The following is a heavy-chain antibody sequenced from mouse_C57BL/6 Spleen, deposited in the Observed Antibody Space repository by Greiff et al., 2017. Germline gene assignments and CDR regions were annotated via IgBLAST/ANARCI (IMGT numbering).Heavy chain of an antibody. Sequence: EVQLQQSGPELVQPGASVKISCQASGYTFTDSYMNWVKQSHGKSLEWIGDINPNNGGTSYNQKFKGKATLTVDKSSSTAYMELRSLTSEDSAVYYCARSGDYYGSGGFAYWGQGTLVTVSA. J-gene: IGHJ3*01. D-gene: IGHD1-1*01. V-gene: IGHV1-26*01. CDR1: GYTFTDSY. CDR3: ARSGDYYGSGGFAY. CDR2: INPNNGGT.